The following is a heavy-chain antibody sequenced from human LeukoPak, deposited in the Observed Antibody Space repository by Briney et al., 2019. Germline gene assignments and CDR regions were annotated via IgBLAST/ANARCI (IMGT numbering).Heavy chain of an antibody. J-gene: IGHJ4*02. CDR1: GYTFTGYY. V-gene: IGHV1-2*06. Sequence: ASVKVSCKASGYTFTGYYMHWVRQAPGQGLEWMGRINPNSGGTNYAQKFQGRVTMTRDTSISTAYMELSRLRSDDTAVYYCATFGQGSSWYSYYFDNWGQGTLATVSS. CDR3: ATFGQGSSWYSYYFDN. D-gene: IGHD6-13*01. CDR2: INPNSGGT.